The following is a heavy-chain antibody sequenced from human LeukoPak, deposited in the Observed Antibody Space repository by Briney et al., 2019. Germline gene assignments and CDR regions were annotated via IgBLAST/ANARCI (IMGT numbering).Heavy chain of an antibody. D-gene: IGHD3-10*01. V-gene: IGHV4-31*03. CDR1: GGSISSGGYY. CDR2: IYFSGST. Sequence: QTLSLTCTVSGGSISSGGYYWSWIRQHPGKGLDWIGYIYFSGSTSYNPSLRSRVTISVDTSKNQFSLKLSSVTAADTAVYYCARGIRYYYGSGSPYYFDYWGQGTLVTVSS. J-gene: IGHJ4*02. CDR3: ARGIRYYYGSGSPYYFDY.